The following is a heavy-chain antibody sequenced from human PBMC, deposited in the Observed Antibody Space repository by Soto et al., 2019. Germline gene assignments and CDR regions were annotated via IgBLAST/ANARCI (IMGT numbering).Heavy chain of an antibody. D-gene: IGHD6-13*01. CDR3: AREYSSWGYNWFGP. CDR2: ISSSSSTI. J-gene: IGHJ5*02. Sequence: EVQLVESGGGLVQPGGSLRLSCAASGFTFSSYSMNWVRQAPGKGLEWVSYISSSSSTIYYADSVKGRFTISRDNAKNSLYLQVNSLRAEDTAVYYCAREYSSWGYNWFGPWGQGTLVTVSS. CDR1: GFTFSSYS. V-gene: IGHV3-48*01.